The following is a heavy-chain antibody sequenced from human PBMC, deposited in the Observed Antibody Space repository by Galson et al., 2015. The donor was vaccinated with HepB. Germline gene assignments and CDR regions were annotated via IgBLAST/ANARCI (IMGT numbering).Heavy chain of an antibody. V-gene: IGHV1-2*06. Sequence: SVKVSCKASGYTFTGYYMHWVRQAPGQGLEWMGRINPNSGGTNYAQKFQGRVTMTRDTSISTAYMELSRLRSDDTAVYYCARDFRTRIAALSGYYYYMDVWGKGTTVTVSS. CDR2: INPNSGGT. CDR3: ARDFRTRIAALSGYYYYMDV. J-gene: IGHJ6*03. D-gene: IGHD6-6*01. CDR1: GYTFTGYY.